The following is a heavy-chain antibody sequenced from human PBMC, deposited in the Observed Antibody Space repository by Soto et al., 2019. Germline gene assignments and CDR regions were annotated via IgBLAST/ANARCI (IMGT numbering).Heavy chain of an antibody. D-gene: IGHD3-3*01. CDR2: ISYSGST. CDR3: AKFGREAFDV. J-gene: IGHJ3*01. Sequence: QVPLQESGPGLVKPSQTMSLTCTVSGGSISSDGHYWNWVRQHPEKGLEWIAYISYSGSTFHNPSLKSRVTISTDTSKNQFSLTLSSVTAADTAVYYCAKFGREAFDVWGQGTAVTVSS. V-gene: IGHV4-31*03. CDR1: GGSISSDGHY.